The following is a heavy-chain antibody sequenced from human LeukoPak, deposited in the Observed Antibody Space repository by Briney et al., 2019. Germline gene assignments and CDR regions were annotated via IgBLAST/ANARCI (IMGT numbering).Heavy chain of an antibody. Sequence: ASVKVSCKASGYTFISYGISWVRQAPGQGLEWMGWNSAYNANTNCAQKLQGRVTMTTDTSTSTAYMELRSLRSDDTAVYYCARGGAPYGSGSYYYFDYWGQGTLVTVSS. CDR2: NSAYNANT. V-gene: IGHV1-18*01. CDR1: GYTFISYG. CDR3: ARGGAPYGSGSYYYFDY. D-gene: IGHD3-10*01. J-gene: IGHJ4*02.